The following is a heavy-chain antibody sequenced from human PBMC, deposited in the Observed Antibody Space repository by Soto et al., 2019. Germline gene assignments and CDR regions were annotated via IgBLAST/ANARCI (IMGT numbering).Heavy chain of an antibody. D-gene: IGHD3-22*01. CDR1: GGTFSSYA. J-gene: IGHJ4*02. CDR3: ARGKGTYYYDSSGYYPFDY. CDR2: IIPIFGTA. V-gene: IGHV1-69*13. Sequence: RASVKVSCKASGGTFSSYAISWVRQAPGQGREWMGGIIPIFGTANYAQKVQGRVTITADESTSTAYMELSSLRSEDTAVYYCARGKGTYYYDSSGYYPFDYWGQGTLVTVSS.